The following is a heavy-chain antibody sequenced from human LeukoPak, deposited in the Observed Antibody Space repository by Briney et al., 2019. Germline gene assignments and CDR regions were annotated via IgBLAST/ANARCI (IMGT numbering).Heavy chain of an antibody. D-gene: IGHD2-2*01. CDR3: ARGLGYCTSTTCLLPFDY. CDR1: GFTFSSYS. V-gene: IGHV3-48*01. J-gene: IGHJ4*02. CDR2: ISSSSSTI. Sequence: GGSLRLSCAASGFTFSSYSMNWVRQAPGKGLEWVSYISSSSSTIYYADSVKGRFTVSRDNSKNTLYLQMNSLRAEDTAMYYCARGLGYCTSTTCLLPFDYWGQGTLVTVSS.